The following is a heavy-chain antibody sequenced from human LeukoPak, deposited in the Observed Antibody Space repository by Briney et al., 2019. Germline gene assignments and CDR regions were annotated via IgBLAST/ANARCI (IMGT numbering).Heavy chain of an antibody. D-gene: IGHD3-22*01. Sequence: GGPLRLSCAASGFTFSSYGLHLVRQAPGKGLEWVAFIRYDGSNKYYADSVKGRVTISRDNSKNTLYLQMDSLRAEDTAVYYCAKDSTHYRVWDDYDSAGLTYWGQGTLVTVSS. CDR2: IRYDGSNK. J-gene: IGHJ4*02. CDR3: AKDSTHYRVWDDYDSAGLTY. V-gene: IGHV3-30*02. CDR1: GFTFSSYG.